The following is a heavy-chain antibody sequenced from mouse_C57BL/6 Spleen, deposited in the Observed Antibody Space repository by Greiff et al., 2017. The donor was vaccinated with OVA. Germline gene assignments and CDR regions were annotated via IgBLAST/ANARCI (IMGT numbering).Heavy chain of an antibody. Sequence: VQLQQPGAELVKPGASVKLSCKASGYTFTSYWMHWVKQRPGQGLEWIGMIHPNSGSTNYNEKFKSKATLTVDKSSSTAYMQLSSLTSEDSAVYYCARGRIGDYLYFDYWGQGTTLTVSS. CDR3: ARGRIGDYLYFDY. CDR1: GYTFTSYW. CDR2: IHPNSGST. V-gene: IGHV1-64*01. J-gene: IGHJ2*01. D-gene: IGHD2-13*01.